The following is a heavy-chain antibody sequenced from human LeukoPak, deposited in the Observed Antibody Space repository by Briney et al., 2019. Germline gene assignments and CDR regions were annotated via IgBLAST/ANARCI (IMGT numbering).Heavy chain of an antibody. CDR3: AREGGSVDIVATIVY. Sequence: ASVKVSCKASGYTFTSYYMHWVRQAPGQGLEWMGKINPSGGSTSYAQKFQGRVTMTRDTSTSTVYMELSSLRSEDTAVYYCAREGGSVDIVATIVYWGQGTLVTVSS. D-gene: IGHD5-12*01. V-gene: IGHV1-46*01. J-gene: IGHJ4*02. CDR2: INPSGGST. CDR1: GYTFTSYY.